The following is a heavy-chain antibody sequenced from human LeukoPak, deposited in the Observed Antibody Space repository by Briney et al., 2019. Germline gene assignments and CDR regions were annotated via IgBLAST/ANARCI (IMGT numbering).Heavy chain of an antibody. D-gene: IGHD5-12*01. V-gene: IGHV4-59*08. CDR1: GGSMSSYY. CDR3: ARTIFTGYDVY. CDR2: IYYSGST. Sequence: PSETLSLTCTVSGGSMSSYYWSWIRQPPGKGLEWIGYIYYSGSTNYNPSLKSRVTISEDTSKNQFSLKVSSVTAADTAVYYCARTIFTGYDVYWGQGTLVTVSS. J-gene: IGHJ4*02.